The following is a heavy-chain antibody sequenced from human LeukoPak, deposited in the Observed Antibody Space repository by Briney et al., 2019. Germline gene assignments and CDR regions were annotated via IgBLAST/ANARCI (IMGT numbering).Heavy chain of an antibody. D-gene: IGHD3-22*01. CDR1: GFTFSSNY. Sequence: GGSLRLSCAASGFTFSSNYMSWVRQAPGKGLEWVSVIYSGGSTYYSDSVKGRFTISRDNSKNTLYLQMNSLRAEDTAVYYCARTGDSSGYYPFDYWGQGTLVTVSS. J-gene: IGHJ4*02. V-gene: IGHV3-53*01. CDR2: IYSGGST. CDR3: ARTGDSSGYYPFDY.